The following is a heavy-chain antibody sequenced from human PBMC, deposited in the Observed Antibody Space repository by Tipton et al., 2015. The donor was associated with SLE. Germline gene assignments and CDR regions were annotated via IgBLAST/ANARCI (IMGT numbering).Heavy chain of an antibody. CDR1: GGSISSGSYY. J-gene: IGHJ6*02. CDR2: IYYSGST. V-gene: IGHV4-61*01. D-gene: IGHD6-13*01. CDR3: ARSSSSRGGYYGMDV. Sequence: TLSLTCTVSGGSISSGSYYWSWIRQPPGKGLEWIGYIYYSGSTNYNPSLKSRVTISVDTSKNQFSLKLSSVTAADTAVYYCARSSSSRGGYYGMDVWGQGTTVTVSS.